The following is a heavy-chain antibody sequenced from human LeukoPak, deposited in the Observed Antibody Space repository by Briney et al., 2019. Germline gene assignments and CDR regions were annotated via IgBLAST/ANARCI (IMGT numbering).Heavy chain of an antibody. Sequence: GGSLRLSCTTSGFTFGDYAMSWVRQAPGKGLEWVSAISGSGGSTYYADSVKGRFTISRDNSKNTLYLQMNSLGAEDTAVYYCAKLLYYYDSSQPYWGQGTLVTVSS. CDR3: AKLLYYYDSSQPY. CDR1: GFTFGDYA. D-gene: IGHD3-22*01. CDR2: ISGSGGST. J-gene: IGHJ4*02. V-gene: IGHV3-23*01.